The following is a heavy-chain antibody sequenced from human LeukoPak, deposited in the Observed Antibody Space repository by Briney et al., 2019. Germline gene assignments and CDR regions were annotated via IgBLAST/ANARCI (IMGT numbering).Heavy chain of an antibody. CDR3: AKGQNVDTASLDY. V-gene: IGHV3-33*06. D-gene: IGHD5-18*01. J-gene: IGHJ4*02. Sequence: GGSLRLSCAASGFTFSSYGMHWVRQAPGKGLEWVAVIWYDGSNKYYADSVKGRFTISRDNSKNTLYLQMNSLRAEDTAVYYCAKGQNVDTASLDYWGQGTLVTVSS. CDR2: IWYDGSNK. CDR1: GFTFSSYG.